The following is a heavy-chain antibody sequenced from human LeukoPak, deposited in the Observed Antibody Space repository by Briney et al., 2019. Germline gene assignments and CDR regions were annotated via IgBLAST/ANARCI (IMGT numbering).Heavy chain of an antibody. CDR3: ARTPSSFYYGPGSMWFDP. CDR1: GYTFSSYA. J-gene: IGHJ5*02. V-gene: IGHV1-69*06. D-gene: IGHD3-10*01. CDR2: IIPMFGTR. Sequence: SVKVSCKASGYTFSSYAISWVRQAPGHGLEWMGGIIPMFGTRNYAQKFQGRVAISVDISTTTAYMELSSLRSEDTAVYYCARTPSSFYYGPGSMWFDPWGQGTLVTVSS.